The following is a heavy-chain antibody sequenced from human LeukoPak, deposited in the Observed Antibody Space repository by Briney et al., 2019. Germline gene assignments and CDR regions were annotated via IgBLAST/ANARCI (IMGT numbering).Heavy chain of an antibody. D-gene: IGHD6-6*01. CDR2: IYYSGST. CDR3: ARSIAARPRAFDI. V-gene: IGHV4-30-4*08. Sequence: PSEALSLTCTVSGGSISSGDYYWSWIRQPPGKGLEWIGYIYYSGSTYYNPSLKSRVTISVDTSKNQFSLKLSSVTAADTAVYYCARSIAARPRAFDIWGQGTMVTVSS. CDR1: GGSISSGDYY. J-gene: IGHJ3*02.